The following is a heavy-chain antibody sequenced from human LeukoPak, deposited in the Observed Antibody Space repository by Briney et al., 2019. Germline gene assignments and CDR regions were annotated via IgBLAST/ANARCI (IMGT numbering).Heavy chain of an antibody. J-gene: IGHJ4*02. CDR1: GYSFTSYW. Sequence: GESLQISCKGSGYSFTSYWIAWVRQMPGKGREWMGIIYPDDSDTRYSPSFQGQVTITADKSISTAYLQWSSLKASDNAMYYCARQRRSSGWPSDYWGQGTLVTVSS. CDR2: IYPDDSDT. CDR3: ARQRRSSGWPSDY. V-gene: IGHV5-51*01. D-gene: IGHD6-19*01.